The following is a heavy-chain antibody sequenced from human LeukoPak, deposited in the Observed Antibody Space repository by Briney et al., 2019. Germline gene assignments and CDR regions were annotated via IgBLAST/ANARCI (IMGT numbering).Heavy chain of an antibody. J-gene: IGHJ4*02. CDR2: IYYSGSS. Sequence: SETLSLTCTVSGVSIRTYYWSWIRQPAGKGLEWIGYIYYSGSSNYNPSLKSRVTMSVDTSKNHFSLKLSSVTAADTAVYYCASGFRGQLGYFDYWGQGTLVTVSS. CDR3: ASGFRGQLGYFDY. V-gene: IGHV4-59*01. CDR1: GVSIRTYY. D-gene: IGHD1-1*01.